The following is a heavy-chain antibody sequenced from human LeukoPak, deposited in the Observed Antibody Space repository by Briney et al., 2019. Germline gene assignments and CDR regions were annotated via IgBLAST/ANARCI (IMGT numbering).Heavy chain of an antibody. J-gene: IGHJ4*02. V-gene: IGHV4-34*01. Sequence: SETLSLTCTVSGGSISSYYWSWIRQPPGKGLEWIGEINHSGSTNYNPSLKSRVTISVDTSKNQFSLKLSSVTAADTAVYYCAMPGLLHYYWGQGTLVTVSS. CDR2: INHSGST. CDR3: AMPGLLHYY. CDR1: GGSISSYY. D-gene: IGHD2-15*01.